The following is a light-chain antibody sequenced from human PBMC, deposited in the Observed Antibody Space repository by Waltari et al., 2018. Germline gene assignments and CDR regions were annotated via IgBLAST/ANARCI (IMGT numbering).Light chain of an antibody. CDR1: ALPKQY. CDR2: KDN. J-gene: IGLJ2*01. Sequence: SYELTQPPSVSVSPGQTARITCSGDALPKQYAYWYQQRPGQAPVLVIYKDNERPSGIPERFSGSGSGTTVTLTISGVQAEDEADYYCQSADSSGTYVVFGGGTKLTVL. CDR3: QSADSSGTYVV. V-gene: IGLV3-25*03.